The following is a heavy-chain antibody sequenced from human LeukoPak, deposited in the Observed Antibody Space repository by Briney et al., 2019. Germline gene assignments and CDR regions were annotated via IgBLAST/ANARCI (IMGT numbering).Heavy chain of an antibody. CDR1: GYSFTSYW. V-gene: IGHV5-51*01. CDR3: ARTKYSSSINYFDY. Sequence: GESLKISCKGSGYSFTSYWIGWVRQMPGKGLEWMGIIYPDDSDTRYSPSFQGQVTISADKSISTAYLRWRSLKASDTAMYYCARTKYSSSINYFDYWGQGTLVTVSS. CDR2: IYPDDSDT. D-gene: IGHD6-6*01. J-gene: IGHJ4*02.